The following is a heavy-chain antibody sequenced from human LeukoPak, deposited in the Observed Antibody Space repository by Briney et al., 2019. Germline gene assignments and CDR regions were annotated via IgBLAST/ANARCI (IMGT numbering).Heavy chain of an antibody. D-gene: IGHD2-2*01. CDR2: ISSSSSYI. CDR3: ARECSSTSCYFHY. V-gene: IGHV3-21*01. Sequence: GGSLRLSCAASGFTFSSYSMNWVRQAPGKGLEWVSSISSSSSYIYYADSVKGRFTISRDNAKNSLYLQMNSLRAEDTAVYYCARECSSTSCYFHYWGQGTLVTVSS. J-gene: IGHJ4*02. CDR1: GFTFSSYS.